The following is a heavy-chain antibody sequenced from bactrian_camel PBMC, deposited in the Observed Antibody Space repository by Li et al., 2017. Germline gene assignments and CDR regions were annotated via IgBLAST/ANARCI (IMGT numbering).Heavy chain of an antibody. CDR2: IDSDGST. CDR1: GHTYSSNC. D-gene: IGHD3*01. V-gene: IGHV3S55*01. J-gene: IGHJ7*01. Sequence: VQLVESGGGSVQPGGSLRLSCGASGHTYSSNCMAWFRQAPGKERERVARIDSDGSTKVADFAKGRFTVSKGNAKHTLNLRMNGLEPEDSGEYLCAAGPGYDLGTSTGCYGVDSWGRGTQVTVS.